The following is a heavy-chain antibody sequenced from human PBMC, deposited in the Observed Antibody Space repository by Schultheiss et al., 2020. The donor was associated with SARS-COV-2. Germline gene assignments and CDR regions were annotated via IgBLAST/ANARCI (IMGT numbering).Heavy chain of an antibody. CDR2: ISGSGSPI. CDR3: ARDALIPHNSAGMDV. Sequence: GGSLRLSCAASGFTFSDYYMTWIRQAPRKRPEWLSYISGSGSPIYYADSVKGRFTISRDNSKNTLYLQMNSLRAEDTAVYYCARDALIPHNSAGMDVWGQGTTVTVSS. CDR1: GFTFSDYY. V-gene: IGHV3-11*04. D-gene: IGHD1-1*01. J-gene: IGHJ6*02.